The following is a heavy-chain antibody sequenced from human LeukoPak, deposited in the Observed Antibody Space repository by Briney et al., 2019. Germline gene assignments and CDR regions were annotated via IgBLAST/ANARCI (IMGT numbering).Heavy chain of an antibody. CDR3: AAPNWTIVVVTAIPGLASAY. V-gene: IGHV3-23*01. D-gene: IGHD2-21*02. Sequence: GGSLRLSCAASGFTFSSYAMSWVRQAPGKGLEWVSAISGSGGITYYADSVRGRFTISRDNSKNTLYLQMNSLRAEDTPVYYCAAPNWTIVVVTAIPGLASAYWGPGTLVTVSS. CDR2: ISGSGGIT. J-gene: IGHJ4*02. CDR1: GFTFSSYA.